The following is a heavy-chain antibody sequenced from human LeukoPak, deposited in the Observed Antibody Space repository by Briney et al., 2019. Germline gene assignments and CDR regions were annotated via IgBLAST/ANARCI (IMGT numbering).Heavy chain of an antibody. Sequence: PGGSLRLSCAAPGFTFSNAWMSWVRQAPGKGLEWVGRIKSKTDGGTTDYAAPVKGRFTISRDDSKNTLYLQMNSLKTEDTAVYYCTTDEGFDAFDIWGQGTMVTVSS. V-gene: IGHV3-15*01. CDR1: GFTFSNAW. CDR2: IKSKTDGGTT. J-gene: IGHJ3*02. CDR3: TTDEGFDAFDI.